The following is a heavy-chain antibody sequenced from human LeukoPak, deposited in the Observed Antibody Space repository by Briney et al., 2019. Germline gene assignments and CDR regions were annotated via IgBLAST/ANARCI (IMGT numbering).Heavy chain of an antibody. V-gene: IGHV3-21*01. J-gene: IGHJ4*02. CDR2: MSSGSRYI. CDR3: ARDRPTGASRLFVVQ. CDR1: GFTFSSYS. Sequence: GGSLRLSCAASGFTFSSYSMTWVRQAPGKGLEWVSSMSSGSRYIYYADSVRGRFTISRDNAKNSLYLLMHSLRAEDTAVYYCARDRPTGASRLFVVQWGQGTLVTVSS. D-gene: IGHD3-3*01.